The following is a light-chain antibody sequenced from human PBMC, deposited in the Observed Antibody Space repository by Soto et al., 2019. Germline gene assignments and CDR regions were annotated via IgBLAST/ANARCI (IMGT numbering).Light chain of an antibody. Sequence: DIQMTQSPSTLSASVGDRVTITCRASQSISSWLAWYQQKPGKAPKLLIYDASSLESGVPSRFSGSGSGTEFPLTISSLQADDFATYCYQQYNSYSQTFGQGTKVDIK. J-gene: IGKJ1*01. CDR2: DAS. V-gene: IGKV1-5*01. CDR1: QSISSW. CDR3: QQYNSYSQT.